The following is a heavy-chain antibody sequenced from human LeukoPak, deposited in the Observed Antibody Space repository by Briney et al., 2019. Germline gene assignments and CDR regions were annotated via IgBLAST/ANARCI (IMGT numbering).Heavy chain of an antibody. CDR2: ISYSGST. D-gene: IGHD3-9*01. CDR1: GGPFSSYY. Sequence: SETLSLTCTVSGGPFSSYYWSWIRQSPEKGLEWIGYISYSGSTNYNPSLKRRVTISVDTSRNQFSLKLTSVTAADTAVYYCARDILSGRFGFDPWGQGTLVTVSS. J-gene: IGHJ5*02. CDR3: ARDILSGRFGFDP. V-gene: IGHV4-59*01.